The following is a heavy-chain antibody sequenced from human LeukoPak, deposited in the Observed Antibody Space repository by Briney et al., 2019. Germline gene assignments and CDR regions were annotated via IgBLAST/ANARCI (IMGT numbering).Heavy chain of an antibody. CDR1: GGSISSYY. V-gene: IGHV4-59*12. J-gene: IGHJ2*01. Sequence: SETLSLTCTVSGGSISSYYWSWIRQPPGKGLEWIGYIYYSGSTNYNPSLKSRVTIAVDTSKDQFSLKLSSVTAADAAVYYCAREQMQLPGHFDLWGRGTLVTVSS. CDR2: IYYSGST. D-gene: IGHD6-6*01. CDR3: AREQMQLPGHFDL.